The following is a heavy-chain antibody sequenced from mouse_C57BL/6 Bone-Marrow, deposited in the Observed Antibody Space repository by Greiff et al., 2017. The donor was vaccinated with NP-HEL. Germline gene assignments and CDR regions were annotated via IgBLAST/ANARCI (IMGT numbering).Heavy chain of an antibody. CDR2: IDPSDSET. V-gene: IGHV1-52*01. Sequence: QVQLQQPGAELVRPGSSVKLSCKASGYTFTSYWMHWVKQRPIQGLEWIGNIDPSDSETHYNQKFKDKATLTVDKSSSTAYMQLSSLTSEDSAVYYCAIYGSSYWFAYWGQGTLVTVSA. CDR1: GYTFTSYW. D-gene: IGHD1-1*01. CDR3: AIYGSSYWFAY. J-gene: IGHJ3*01.